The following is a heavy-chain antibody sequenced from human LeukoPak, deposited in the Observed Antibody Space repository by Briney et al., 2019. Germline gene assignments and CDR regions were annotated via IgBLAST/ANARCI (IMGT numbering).Heavy chain of an antibody. D-gene: IGHD4-17*01. CDR2: INHSGST. CDR3: ARGQYDYGDSNWFDP. V-gene: IGHV4-34*01. J-gene: IGHJ5*02. CDR1: DGSFSGYY. Sequence: SETLSLTCGVYDGSFSGYYWSWIRQPPGKGLEWIGEINHSGSTNYNPSLKSRVTISVDTSKNQFSLKLSSVTAADTAVYYCARGQYDYGDSNWFDPWGQGTLVTVSS.